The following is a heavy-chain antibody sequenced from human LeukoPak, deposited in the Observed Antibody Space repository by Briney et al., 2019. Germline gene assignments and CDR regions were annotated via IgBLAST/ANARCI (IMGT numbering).Heavy chain of an antibody. D-gene: IGHD2-21*01. Sequence: GGSLRLSCAAAGFTFSTYAMHWVRQGPQKRLEIVSAIASDGDTYYAKPVRGRFTISRDNSKDTLFLQMGSLRTEDMGVYYCLLGWDYWGQGALVSVSS. CDR2: IASDGDT. CDR3: LLGWDY. V-gene: IGHV3-64*01. CDR1: GFTFSTYA. J-gene: IGHJ4*02.